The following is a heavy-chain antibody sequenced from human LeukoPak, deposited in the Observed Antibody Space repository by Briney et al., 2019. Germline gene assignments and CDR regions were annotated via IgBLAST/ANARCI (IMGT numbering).Heavy chain of an antibody. D-gene: IGHD3-22*01. CDR2: MNPNSGNT. V-gene: IGHV1-8*01. Sequence: ASVKVSCKASGYTFTSYDINWVRQATGQGLEWMGWMNPNSGNTGYALKFQDRVTMTRNTSISTAYMELSSLRSEDTAVYYCARTNYYDNSANGFAPWGQGTLVTVSS. CDR3: ARTNYYDNSANGFAP. CDR1: GYTFTSYD. J-gene: IGHJ5*02.